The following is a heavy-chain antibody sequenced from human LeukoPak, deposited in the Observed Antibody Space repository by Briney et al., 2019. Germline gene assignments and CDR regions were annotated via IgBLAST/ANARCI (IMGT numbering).Heavy chain of an antibody. J-gene: IGHJ4*02. Sequence: VASVKVSCKAPGGTFSSYAISWVRQAPGQGLEWMGGIIPIFGTANYAQKFQGRVTITADKSMSTAYMELSSLRSEDTAVYYCASGIGPVWRGDYWGQGTLVTVSS. D-gene: IGHD1-14*01. CDR1: GGTFSSYA. CDR3: ASGIGPVWRGDY. V-gene: IGHV1-69*06. CDR2: IIPIFGTA.